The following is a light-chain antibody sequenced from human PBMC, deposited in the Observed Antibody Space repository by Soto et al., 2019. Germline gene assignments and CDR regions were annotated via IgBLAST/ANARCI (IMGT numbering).Light chain of an antibody. CDR1: SNDVGGYNF. J-gene: IGLJ2*01. V-gene: IGLV2-8*01. CDR2: EVT. CDR3: ISYAAGNNYLV. Sequence: QSALTQPPSASGSPGQSVIISCTGTSNDVGGYNFVSWFQQHPGKAPKLMIYEVTKRPSGVPDRFSGSKSGNTASLTVSGLQAEDEADYYCISYAAGNNYLVFGGGTKLTVL.